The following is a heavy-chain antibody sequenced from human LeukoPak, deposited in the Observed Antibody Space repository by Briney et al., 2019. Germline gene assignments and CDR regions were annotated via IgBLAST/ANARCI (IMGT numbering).Heavy chain of an antibody. J-gene: IGHJ4*02. CDR3: ARAIGYCSSNTCYLYFDY. Sequence: SETLSLTCAVYGGSFSGYYWSWIRQPAGKGLELIGHIYSSGSTKYNPSLKSRVTMSVDTSKNQFSLKLSSVTAADTAVYYCARAIGYCSSNTCYLYFDYWGQGTLVTVSS. V-gene: IGHV4-59*10. D-gene: IGHD2-2*01. CDR2: IYSSGST. CDR1: GGSFSGYY.